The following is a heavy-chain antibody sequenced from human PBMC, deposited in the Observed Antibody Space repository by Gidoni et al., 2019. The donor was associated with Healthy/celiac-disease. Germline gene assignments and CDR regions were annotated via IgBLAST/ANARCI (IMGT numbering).Heavy chain of an antibody. J-gene: IGHJ5*02. CDR2: IKQDGSEK. D-gene: IGHD3-16*01. CDR1: GFTFSSYW. CDR3: AREQLRSNWFDP. V-gene: IGHV3-7*04. Sequence: EVQLVESGGGLVQPGGSLRLSCAASGFTFSSYWISWVRQAPGKGLEWVANIKQDGSEKYYVDSVKGRFTISRDNAKNSLYLQMNSLRAEDTAVYYCAREQLRSNWFDPWGQGTLVTVSS.